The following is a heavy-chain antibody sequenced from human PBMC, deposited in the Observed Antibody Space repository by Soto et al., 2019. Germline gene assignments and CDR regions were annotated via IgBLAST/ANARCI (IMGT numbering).Heavy chain of an antibody. J-gene: IGHJ4*02. D-gene: IGHD3-3*01. CDR3: ATDSNYDVSNSF. CDR1: GGTLNNYA. V-gene: IGHV1-69*13. CDR2: ILPVSAPP. Sequence: ASVKVSCKASGGTLNNYAVNWVRQAPGQGLEWMGGILPVSAPPDYAQKFQGRVSITADHSTSTVYMELSRLKSDDTAVYFCATDSNYDVSNSFWGQGTLVTVSS.